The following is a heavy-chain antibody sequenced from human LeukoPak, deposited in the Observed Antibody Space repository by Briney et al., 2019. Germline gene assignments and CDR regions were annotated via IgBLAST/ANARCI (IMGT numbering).Heavy chain of an antibody. CDR2: IYSGGST. D-gene: IGHD6-19*01. Sequence: PGGSLRLSCAASGFTVSSNYMSWVRQAPGKGLEWVSLIYSGGSTYYADSVKGRFTISRDNSKNTLYLQMNSLRAEDTAVYYCARVIAVATYYYYYMDVWGKGTTVTISS. V-gene: IGHV3-53*01. CDR3: ARVIAVATYYYYYMDV. J-gene: IGHJ6*03. CDR1: GFTVSSNY.